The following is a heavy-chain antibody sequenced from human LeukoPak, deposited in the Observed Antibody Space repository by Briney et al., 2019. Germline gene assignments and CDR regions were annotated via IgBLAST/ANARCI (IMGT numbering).Heavy chain of an antibody. CDR3: ARANHQYYYDSSGYYPTPTFDY. V-gene: IGHV1-18*01. CDR2: ISAYNGNT. J-gene: IGHJ4*02. CDR1: GYTLTSYG. Sequence: GASVKVSCKASGYTLTSYGISWVRQAPGQGLEWMGWISAYNGNTNYAQKLQGRVTMTTDTSTSTAYMELRSLRSDDTAVYYCARANHQYYYDSSGYYPTPTFDYWGQGTLVTVSS. D-gene: IGHD3-22*01.